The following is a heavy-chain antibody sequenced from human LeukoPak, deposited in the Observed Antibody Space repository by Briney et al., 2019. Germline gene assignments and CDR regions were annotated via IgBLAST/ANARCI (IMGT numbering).Heavy chain of an antibody. CDR1: GFTFSNYG. CDR3: ASSYSGYAWGDY. CDR2: IWFDGSNK. D-gene: IGHD5-12*01. V-gene: IGHV3-33*01. J-gene: IGHJ4*02. Sequence: GGSLRLSCVASGFTFSNYGMHWVRQAPGKGLEWVAVIWFDGSNKYYADSVKGRFTISRDNSKNTLYLQMNSLRAEDTAMYYCASSYSGYAWGDYWGQGTLVSVSS.